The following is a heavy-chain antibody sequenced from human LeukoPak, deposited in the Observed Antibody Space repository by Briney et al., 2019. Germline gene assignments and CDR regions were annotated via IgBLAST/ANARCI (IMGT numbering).Heavy chain of an antibody. J-gene: IGHJ4*02. V-gene: IGHV1-69*04. CDR2: IIPILGIA. D-gene: IGHD5-24*01. Sequence: SVKVSCKASGGTFSSYAISWVRQAPGQGLEWMGRIIPILGIANYAQKFQGRVTITADKSTSTAYMELSSLRSEDTAVDYCARREFGRDGYETLDYWGQGTLVTVSS. CDR3: ARREFGRDGYETLDY. CDR1: GGTFSSYA.